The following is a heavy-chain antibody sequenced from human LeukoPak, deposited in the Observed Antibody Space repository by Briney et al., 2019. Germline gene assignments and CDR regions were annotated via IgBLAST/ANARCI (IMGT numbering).Heavy chain of an antibody. Sequence: GGSLRLSCEASGLTFSNSWMHWVRHAPGKGLVWVSRINNEGTTISYADSVKGRFTISRDNAKNTLYLQMNSLRAEDTAVYYCARVSGLGMNEYYQHWGQGTLVTVAS. CDR1: GLTFSNSW. J-gene: IGHJ1*01. D-gene: IGHD3-10*01. CDR2: INNEGTTI. V-gene: IGHV3-74*01. CDR3: ARVSGLGMNEYYQH.